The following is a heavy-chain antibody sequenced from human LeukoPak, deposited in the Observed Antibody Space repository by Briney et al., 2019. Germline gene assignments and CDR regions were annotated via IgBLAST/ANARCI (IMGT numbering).Heavy chain of an antibody. CDR1: GFTFSSYA. Sequence: GGSLRLSCAASGFTFSSYAMSWVRQAPGKGLEWVSAISGSGGSIYYADSVKGRFTISRDNSKNTLYLQMNSLRAEDTAVYYCAKTIVESTMVRGVIITRPYYFDYWGQGTLVTVSS. J-gene: IGHJ4*02. CDR2: ISGSGGSI. D-gene: IGHD3-10*01. CDR3: AKTIVESTMVRGVIITRPYYFDY. V-gene: IGHV3-23*01.